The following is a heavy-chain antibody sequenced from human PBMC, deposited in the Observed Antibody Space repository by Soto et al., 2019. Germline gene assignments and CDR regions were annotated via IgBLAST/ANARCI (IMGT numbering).Heavy chain of an antibody. CDR1: GFSFSTYS. CDR2: IGRRSDI. CDR3: AREETAWPLAYGLDV. Sequence: GGSLRLSCEASGFSFSTYSMHWVRQAPGKGLEWVSSIGRRSDIYYADSVKGRSTISRDNAKNSVSLQMNSLRDEDTAVYYCAREETAWPLAYGLDVWGQGTTVTDS. D-gene: IGHD2-21*02. V-gene: IGHV3-21*01. J-gene: IGHJ6*02.